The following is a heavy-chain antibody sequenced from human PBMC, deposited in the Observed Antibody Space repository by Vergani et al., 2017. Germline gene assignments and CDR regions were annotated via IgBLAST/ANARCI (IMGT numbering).Heavy chain of an antibody. V-gene: IGHV3-30*18. CDR1: GFTFSSYG. J-gene: IGHJ6*03. CDR3: AKDGRYCSGGSCLKGYMDV. CDR2: ISYDGSNK. Sequence: QVQLVESGGGVVQPGRSLRLSCAASGFTFSSYGMHWVRQAPGKGLEWVAVISYDGSNKYYADSVKGRFTISRDNSKNTLYLQMNSLRAEDTAVYYWAKDGRYCSGGSCLKGYMDVWGKGTTVTVSS. D-gene: IGHD2-15*01.